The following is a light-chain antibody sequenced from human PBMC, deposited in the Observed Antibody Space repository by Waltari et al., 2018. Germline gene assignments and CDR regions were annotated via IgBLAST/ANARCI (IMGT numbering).Light chain of an antibody. CDR1: QSVGSS. V-gene: IGKV3-11*01. CDR3: HQRSNWPPFT. CDR2: DAS. Sequence: EIVLTQSPGTLSLSPGESATLSCRASQSVGSSLAWYQQNPGQAPRLPLHDASNRATGIPARFSGSGSGTDFTLTISSLEPDDCAVYYCHQRSNWPPFTFGPGTTVDLK. J-gene: IGKJ3*01.